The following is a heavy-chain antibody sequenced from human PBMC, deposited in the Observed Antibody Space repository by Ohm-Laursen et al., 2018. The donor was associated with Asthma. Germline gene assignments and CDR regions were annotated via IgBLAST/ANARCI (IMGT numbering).Heavy chain of an antibody. CDR1: GFTFRRYA. D-gene: IGHD1/OR15-1a*01. CDR2: ISEGGDNT. J-gene: IGHJ3*02. Sequence: SLRLSCSVSGFTFRRYAMTWVRQPPGKGLEWVAGISEGGDNTHFADSVKGRFTISRDNSKNTLYLQMNSLRAEDTAVYYCAISLTTPGAFDIWGQGTMITVSS. V-gene: IGHV3-23*01. CDR3: AISLTTPGAFDI.